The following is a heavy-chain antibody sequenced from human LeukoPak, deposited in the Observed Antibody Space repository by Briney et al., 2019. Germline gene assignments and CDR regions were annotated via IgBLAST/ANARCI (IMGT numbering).Heavy chain of an antibody. CDR2: IYPGDSDT. Sequence: GESLKICCKASGYSFTSYWIGWVRQMPGKGLEWMGIIYPGDSDTRYSPSFQGQVTISADKSISTAYLQWSSLKASDTAMYYCARGPIAAAGTGFDDAFDIWGQGTMVTVS. CDR3: ARGPIAAAGTGFDDAFDI. CDR1: GYSFTSYW. V-gene: IGHV5-51*01. D-gene: IGHD6-13*01. J-gene: IGHJ3*02.